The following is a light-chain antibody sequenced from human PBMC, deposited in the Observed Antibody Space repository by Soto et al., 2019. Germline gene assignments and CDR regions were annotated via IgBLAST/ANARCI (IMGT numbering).Light chain of an antibody. CDR2: AVS. Sequence: QSVLTQPASVSGSPGQSITISCTGTSSDIGGYNSVSWYQQHPGKAPKLVIYAVSNRPSGVSSRFSGSKSGNTASLTMSGLQAEDEATYYCSSYTTSSYTLVFGTGTKVTVL. V-gene: IGLV2-14*01. CDR3: SSYTTSSYTLV. J-gene: IGLJ1*01. CDR1: SSDIGGYNS.